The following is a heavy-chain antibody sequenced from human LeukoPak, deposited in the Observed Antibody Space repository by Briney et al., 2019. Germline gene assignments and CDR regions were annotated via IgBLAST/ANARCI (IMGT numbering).Heavy chain of an antibody. J-gene: IGHJ6*02. CDR2: IRSKANSYAT. D-gene: IGHD3-16*01. CDR1: GFTFSGSA. Sequence: GGSLRLSCAASGFTFSGSAMHWVRQASGKGLEWVGRIRSKANSYATAYAASVKGRFTISRDDSKNTAYLQMNSLKTEDTAVYYCTRMGSMITSGDYYYGMDVWGQGTTVTVSS. CDR3: TRMGSMITSGDYYYGMDV. V-gene: IGHV3-73*01.